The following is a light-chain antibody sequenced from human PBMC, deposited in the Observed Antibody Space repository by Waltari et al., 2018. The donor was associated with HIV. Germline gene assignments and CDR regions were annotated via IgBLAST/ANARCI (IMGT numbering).Light chain of an antibody. Sequence: EIVLTQSPGTLSLSPGERATLSCRASQSVSSSYLAWYQQKPGQAPRLLIYGASSRATGIPDRFSGSGSGTDFTLTISRLEPEDFGLYYCQQYRTWPPFTFGPGTTVEVK. V-gene: IGKV3-20*01. J-gene: IGKJ3*01. CDR1: QSVSSSY. CDR3: QQYRTWPPFT. CDR2: GAS.